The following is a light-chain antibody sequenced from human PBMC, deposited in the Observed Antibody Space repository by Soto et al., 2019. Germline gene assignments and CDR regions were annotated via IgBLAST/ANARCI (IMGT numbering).Light chain of an antibody. CDR1: QSVSSN. V-gene: IGKV3-15*01. CDR3: QQYNNWPPWT. J-gene: IGKJ1*01. Sequence: EMVMTQSPSTLSVSPWERATLSCLASQSVSSNLAWYQQKPGQAPRLLIYGASTRATGIPARFSGSGSGTEFTLTISSLQSEDFAVYYCQQYNNWPPWTFGQGTKVDIK. CDR2: GAS.